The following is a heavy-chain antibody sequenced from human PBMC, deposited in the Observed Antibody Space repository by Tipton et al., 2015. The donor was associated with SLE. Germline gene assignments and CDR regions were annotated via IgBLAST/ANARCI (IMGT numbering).Heavy chain of an antibody. CDR3: ARGFWNGFYIGYFDS. D-gene: IGHD3-3*01. CDR1: GFTFSSYE. CDR2: ISSSGSTI. V-gene: IGHV3-48*03. J-gene: IGHJ4*02. Sequence: GSLRLSCAASGFTFSSYEMNWVRQAPGKGLEWVSYISSSGSTIYYADSVKGRFTISRDNAKNSLYLQMNSLRAEDTAVYYCARGFWNGFYIGYFDSWGQGAPVTVSS.